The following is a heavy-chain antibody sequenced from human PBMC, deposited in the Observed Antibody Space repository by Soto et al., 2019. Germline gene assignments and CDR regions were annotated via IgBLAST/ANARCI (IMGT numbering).Heavy chain of an antibody. CDR2: LHTGGAT. CDR3: ATGGSKRVRGAIVEVFHLEF. J-gene: IGHJ4*02. Sequence: ELQLVESGGGLIQPGGSLRLSCVASGFTVSRNYMTWVRLAPGKGLECVSVLHTGGATRYTDSVKGRFTVSRDESKNALVLQMNSLKVEDTAVYYCATGGSKRVRGAIVEVFHLEFWGRGTVVTVSS. CDR1: GFTVSRNY. V-gene: IGHV3-53*02. D-gene: IGHD3-10*01.